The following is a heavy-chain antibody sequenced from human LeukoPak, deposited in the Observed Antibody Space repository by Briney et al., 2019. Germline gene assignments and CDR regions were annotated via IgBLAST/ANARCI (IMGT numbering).Heavy chain of an antibody. Sequence: PSETLSLTCTVSGGSISPYYWSWIRQTPVKGLEWIGYIYHSGNTNYDPSLKGRVIISVDTSRNQFSLKVTSVTAADTAVYYCARGGRYDFWSGPDYGMDVWGQGTTVTVSS. J-gene: IGHJ6*02. CDR3: ARGGRYDFWSGPDYGMDV. V-gene: IGHV4-59*12. D-gene: IGHD3-3*01. CDR2: IYHSGNT. CDR1: GGSISPYY.